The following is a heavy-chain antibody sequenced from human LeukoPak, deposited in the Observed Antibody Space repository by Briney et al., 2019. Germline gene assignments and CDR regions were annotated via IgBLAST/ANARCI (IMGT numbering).Heavy chain of an antibody. Sequence: SGGSLRLSCAASGFTFDDYGMSWVRQAPGKGLEWVSGINWNGGSTGYADSVKGRFTISRDNAKNSLYLQMNSLRAEDTALYYCARDLSWQQLGNFDYWGQGTLVTVSS. J-gene: IGHJ4*02. V-gene: IGHV3-20*04. CDR3: ARDLSWQQLGNFDY. D-gene: IGHD6-13*01. CDR2: INWNGGST. CDR1: GFTFDDYG.